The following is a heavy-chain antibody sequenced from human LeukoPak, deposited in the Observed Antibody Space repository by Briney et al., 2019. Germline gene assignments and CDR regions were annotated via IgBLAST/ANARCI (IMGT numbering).Heavy chain of an antibody. D-gene: IGHD3-10*01. V-gene: IGHV4-34*01. CDR1: GGSFSGYY. CDR2: INHSGST. CDR3: ANNNSGSRWFDP. J-gene: IGHJ5*02. Sequence: PSETLSLTCAVYGGSFSGYYWSWIRQPPGKGLEWIGEINHSGSTNYNPSLKSRVTISVDTSKNQFSLKLSSVTAADTAVYYCANNNSGSRWFDPWGQGTLVTVSS.